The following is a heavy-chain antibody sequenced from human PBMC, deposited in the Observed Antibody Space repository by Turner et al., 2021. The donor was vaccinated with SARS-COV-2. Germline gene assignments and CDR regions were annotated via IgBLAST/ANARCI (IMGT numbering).Heavy chain of an antibody. J-gene: IGHJ5*02. CDR1: CCSISSSYYY. Sequence: QLQLQESGPGLVKPSETLSLRCPVSCCSISSSYYYWGWIRQPPGKGLEWIGSIYYSGSTYYNPSRKSRVTISVDTSKNQFSLKLNAVTAADTAVYCCARHGPTSTTKAFDTWGQGTLVTVSS. CDR3: ARHGPTSTTKAFDT. D-gene: IGHD4-17*01. V-gene: IGHV4-39*01. CDR2: IYYSGST.